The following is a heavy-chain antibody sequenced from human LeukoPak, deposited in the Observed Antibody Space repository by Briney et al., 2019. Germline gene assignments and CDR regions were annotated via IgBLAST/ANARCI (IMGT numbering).Heavy chain of an antibody. Sequence: GESLKISCKASGYTFTSYYMHWVRQAPGQGLEWIGIINPSEADTAYAQKFQGRVTVTMDTSTSTVYMELSALTSEDTALYFCSLGATDYWGQGTLVTVSS. D-gene: IGHD1-26*01. CDR3: SLGATDY. V-gene: IGHV1-46*01. CDR1: GYTFTSYY. J-gene: IGHJ4*02. CDR2: INPSEADT.